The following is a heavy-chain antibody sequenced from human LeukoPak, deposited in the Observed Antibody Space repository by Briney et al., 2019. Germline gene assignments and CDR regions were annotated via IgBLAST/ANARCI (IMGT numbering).Heavy chain of an antibody. CDR3: ARDPTYYDILTGYYKSGALDI. D-gene: IGHD3-9*01. CDR1: GGSISSHY. Sequence: SETLSLTCTVSGGSISSHYWSWIRQPPGKGLEWIGYIYYSGSTNYNPSLKSRVTISVDTSKNQFSLKLSSVTAADTAVYYCARDPTYYDILTGYYKSGALDIWAQGTMVTVSS. CDR2: IYYSGST. V-gene: IGHV4-59*11. J-gene: IGHJ3*02.